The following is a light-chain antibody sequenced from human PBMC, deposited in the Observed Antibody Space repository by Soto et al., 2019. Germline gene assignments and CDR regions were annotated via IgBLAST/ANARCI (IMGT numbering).Light chain of an antibody. CDR2: GAS. CDR3: QQYGNSPWT. J-gene: IGKJ1*01. Sequence: ETVMTQSPATLSVSPGERATLSCRASQSVSSKLAWYQQKPGQAPRLLIYGASDRATGIPDRFSGSGSGTDFTLIISRLEPEDFAVYYCQQYGNSPWTFGQGTKVDIK. V-gene: IGKV3-20*01. CDR1: QSVSSK.